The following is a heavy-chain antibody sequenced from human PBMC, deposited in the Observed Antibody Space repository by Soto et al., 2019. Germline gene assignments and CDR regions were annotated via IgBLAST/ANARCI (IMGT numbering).Heavy chain of an antibody. CDR1: GYTLTSYD. J-gene: IGHJ3*02. CDR3: ARVSGTPYCSGGSCYSRHAFDI. CDR2: MNPNSGNT. Sequence: QVQLVQSGAEVKKPGASVKVSCKASGYTLTSYDINWVRQATGQGLEWMGWMNPNSGNTGYAQKFQGRVTMTRNTSISTAYMELSSLRSEDTAVYYCARVSGTPYCSGGSCYSRHAFDIWGQGTMVTVSS. D-gene: IGHD2-15*01. V-gene: IGHV1-8*01.